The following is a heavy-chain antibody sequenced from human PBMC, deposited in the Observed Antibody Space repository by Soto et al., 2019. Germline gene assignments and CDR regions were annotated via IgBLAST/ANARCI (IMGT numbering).Heavy chain of an antibody. CDR3: AREDCSSTIGYYYYMDV. J-gene: IGHJ6*03. CDR1: GGSFSGYY. Sequence: KPSETLSLTCAVYGGSFSGYYWSWIRQPPGKGLEWIGEINHSGSTNYNPSLKSRVTISVDTSKNQFSLKLSSVTAADTAVYYCAREDCSSTIGYYYYMDVWGKGTTVTVSS. CDR2: INHSGST. D-gene: IGHD2-2*01. V-gene: IGHV4-34*01.